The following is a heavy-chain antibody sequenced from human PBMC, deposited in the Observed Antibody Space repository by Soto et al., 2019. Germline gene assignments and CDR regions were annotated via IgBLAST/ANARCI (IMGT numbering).Heavy chain of an antibody. CDR2: IKQDGSEK. CDR3: ARARTWFGEFNGEFYMDV. Sequence: GGSLRLSCAASGFTFSSYWMSWVRQAPGKGLEWVANIKQDGSEKYYVDSVKGRFTISRDNAKNSLYLQMNSLRAEDTAVYYCARARTWFGEFNGEFYMDVWGKGTTVTVSS. V-gene: IGHV3-7*01. CDR1: GFTFSSYW. J-gene: IGHJ6*03. D-gene: IGHD3-10*01.